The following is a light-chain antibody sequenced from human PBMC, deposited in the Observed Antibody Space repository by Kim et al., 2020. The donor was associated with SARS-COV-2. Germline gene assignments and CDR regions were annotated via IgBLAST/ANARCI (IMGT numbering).Light chain of an antibody. CDR1: NIGSKG. CDR3: QVWDSSTDHPV. V-gene: IGLV3-21*04. J-gene: IGLJ3*02. Sequence: SYELTQPPSVSVAPGKTARITCGGNNIGSKGVHWYQRKPGQAPLLVIHYDTGRPSGIPERFSGSNSGTTATLTISRVEAGDEADYYCQVWDSSTDHPVFGGGTKLTVL. CDR2: YDT.